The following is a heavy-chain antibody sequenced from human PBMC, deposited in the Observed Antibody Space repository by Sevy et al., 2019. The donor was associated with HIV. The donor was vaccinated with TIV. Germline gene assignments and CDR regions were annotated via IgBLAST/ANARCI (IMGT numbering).Heavy chain of an antibody. CDR2: INPSGGST. D-gene: IGHD6-19*01. CDR1: GYTFTNYY. Sequence: ASVKVSCKASGYTFTNYYIHWVRQAPGQGLEWMGIINPSGGSTSYAQKLQGRATMTRDTSTSTLYMELSSLRLDDTAVYYCTGARGSSGWDAFHIWGQGTMVTVSS. J-gene: IGHJ3*02. V-gene: IGHV1-46*03. CDR3: TGARGSSGWDAFHI.